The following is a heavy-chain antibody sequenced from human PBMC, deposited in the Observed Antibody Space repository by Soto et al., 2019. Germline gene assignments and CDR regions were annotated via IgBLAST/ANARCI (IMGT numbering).Heavy chain of an antibody. CDR2: ISAYNGNT. CDR1: GYTFTSYG. J-gene: IGHJ4*02. V-gene: IGHV1-18*01. Sequence: QVQLVQSGAEVKKPGASVKVSCKASGYTFTSYGISWVRQAPGQGLEWMGWISAYNGNTNYAQKLQGRVTMTTDTSTRSAYMELRSLRSDDTAVYYCARWGSDYVWGRILHLDYWGQGTLVTVSS. D-gene: IGHD3-16*01. CDR3: ARWGSDYVWGRILHLDY.